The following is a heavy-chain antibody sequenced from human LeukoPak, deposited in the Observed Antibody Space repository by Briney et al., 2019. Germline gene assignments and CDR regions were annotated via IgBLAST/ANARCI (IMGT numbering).Heavy chain of an antibody. Sequence: GGSLRLSCAASGFTFSGSAMHWVRQASGKGLEWVGRIRSKANSYATAYAASVKGRFTISRDNSKNTLYLQMNSLRAEDTAVYYCAKEPSKGEIYSSSWYSDYWGQGTLVTVSS. CDR1: GFTFSGSA. D-gene: IGHD6-13*01. J-gene: IGHJ4*02. V-gene: IGHV3-73*01. CDR2: IRSKANSYAT. CDR3: AKEPSKGEIYSSSWYSDY.